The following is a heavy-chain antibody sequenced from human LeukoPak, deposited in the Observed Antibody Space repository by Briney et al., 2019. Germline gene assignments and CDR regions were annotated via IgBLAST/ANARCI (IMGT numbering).Heavy chain of an antibody. CDR3: ARGSYDGGSGWGRFDY. V-gene: IGHV4-30-4*01. D-gene: IGHD6-19*01. CDR2: IYYSENT. J-gene: IGHJ4*02. CDR1: GGSISSGDYY. Sequence: SETLSLTCTVSGGSISSGDYYWSWIRQPPGKGLEWIGYIYYSENTYYNPSLNSRVTISLDTSQDQFSLKLTSVTAADTAVYYCARGSYDGGSGWGRFDYWGQGILVTVSS.